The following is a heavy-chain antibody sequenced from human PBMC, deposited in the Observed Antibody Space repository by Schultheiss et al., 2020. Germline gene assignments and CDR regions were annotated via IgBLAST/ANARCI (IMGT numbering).Heavy chain of an antibody. CDR3: ARRIKYYDFWSGYYTGGGPFDY. CDR2: IYHSGST. J-gene: IGHJ4*02. Sequence: SQTLSLTCTVSGYSISSGYYWGWIRQPPGKGLEWIGSIYHSGSTYYNPSLKSRVTISVDTSKNQFSLKLSSVTAADTAVYYCARRIKYYDFWSGYYTGGGPFDYWGQGTLVTVSS. V-gene: IGHV4-38-2*02. CDR1: GYSISSGYY. D-gene: IGHD3-3*01.